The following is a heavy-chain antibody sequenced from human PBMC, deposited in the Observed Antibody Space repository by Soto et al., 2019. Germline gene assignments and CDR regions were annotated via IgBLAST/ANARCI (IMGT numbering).Heavy chain of an antibody. CDR1: GFTFSSYT. Sequence: RGLSCAACGFTFSSYTMSWVRQAPGKGLERVSAISGRSGSTYYADSVKARFTITRDNSKNTLYRQMNSLRAEDTAVYYCANLTAGTTGDYWGQGTLVTVSS. CDR2: ISGRSGST. CDR3: ANLTAGTTGDY. J-gene: IGHJ4*02. D-gene: IGHD1-1*01. V-gene: IGHV3-23*01.